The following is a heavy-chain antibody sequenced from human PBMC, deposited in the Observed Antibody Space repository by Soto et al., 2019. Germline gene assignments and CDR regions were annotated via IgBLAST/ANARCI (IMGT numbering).Heavy chain of an antibody. Sequence: GGSLRLSCAASGFTFSDYYMSWIRQAPGKGLEWVSYISSSSSYTNYEDSVKGRFTISRDNAKNSLYLQMNSLRAEDTAVYYCARDPPDYGDYAFDIWGQGTMVTVSS. J-gene: IGHJ3*02. CDR2: ISSSSSYT. V-gene: IGHV3-11*06. CDR3: ARDPPDYGDYAFDI. CDR1: GFTFSDYY. D-gene: IGHD4-17*01.